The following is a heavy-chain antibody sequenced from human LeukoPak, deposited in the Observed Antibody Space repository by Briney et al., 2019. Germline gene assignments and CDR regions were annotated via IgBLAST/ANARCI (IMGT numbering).Heavy chain of an antibody. CDR3: AREGSCSSTSCYRNPLDY. V-gene: IGHV1-69*05. D-gene: IGHD2-2*02. J-gene: IGHJ4*02. CDR2: IIPIFGTA. Sequence: SVKVSCKASGYTFTSYDINWVRQATGQGLEWMGGIIPIFGTANYAQKFQGRVTITTDESTSTAYMELSSLRSEDTAVYYCAREGSCSSTSCYRNPLDYWGQGTLVTVPS. CDR1: GYTFTSYD.